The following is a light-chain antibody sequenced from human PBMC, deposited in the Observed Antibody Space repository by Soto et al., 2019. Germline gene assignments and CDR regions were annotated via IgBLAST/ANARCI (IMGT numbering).Light chain of an antibody. V-gene: IGKV3-20*01. CDR3: QQFDSSLYT. CDR2: GAS. CDR1: QSVSSSY. J-gene: IGKJ2*01. Sequence: ELVLTQSPCTLSLSPGERATLSCRASQSVSSSYLAWYQQKPGQAPRLLIYGASSRATGIPDRFSGSGSGTDFTLTISRLEPEDFAVYYCQQFDSSLYTFGQGTKLEIK.